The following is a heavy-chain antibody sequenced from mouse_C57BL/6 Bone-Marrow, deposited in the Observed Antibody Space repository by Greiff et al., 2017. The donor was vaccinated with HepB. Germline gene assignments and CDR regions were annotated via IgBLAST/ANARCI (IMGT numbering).Heavy chain of an antibody. CDR2: INPYNGGT. J-gene: IGHJ4*01. CDR3: ARLWLLSYCAMDD. D-gene: IGHD2-3*01. V-gene: IGHV1-19*01. Sequence: VQLKQSGPVLVKPGASVKMSCKASGYTFTDYYMNWVQQSHGKSLEWIGVINPYNGGTSYNHKFKGKGTLTVDKSSSTAYMELNSLTSEDSAVYYCARLWLLSYCAMDDWGQGTSVTVSS. CDR1: GYTFTDYY.